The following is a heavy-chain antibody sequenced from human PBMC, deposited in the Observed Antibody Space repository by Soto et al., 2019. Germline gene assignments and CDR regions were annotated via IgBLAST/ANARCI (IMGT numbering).Heavy chain of an antibody. J-gene: IGHJ4*02. Sequence: GGSLRLSCAASGFTLTTYGTHWVRQAPGKGLEWVAAMSYDGTKEYYADSVKGRFTISRDSSRNTLFLQLNSLRAEDTAVYYCAKEFGSTWIDHWGEGTLVTVS. V-gene: IGHV3-30*18. CDR3: AKEFGSTWIDH. CDR2: MSYDGTKE. D-gene: IGHD6-13*01. CDR1: GFTLTTYG.